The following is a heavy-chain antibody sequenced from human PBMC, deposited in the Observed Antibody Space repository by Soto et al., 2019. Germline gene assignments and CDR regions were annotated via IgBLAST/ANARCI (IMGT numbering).Heavy chain of an antibody. J-gene: IGHJ3*02. V-gene: IGHV3-53*01. D-gene: IGHD6-13*01. CDR3: ARVGSSSWYLESKTDAFDI. CDR2: IYSGGST. CDR1: GFTVSSNY. Sequence: GGSLRLSCAASGFTVSSNYMSWVRQAPGKGLEWVSVIYSGGSTYYADSVKGRFTISRDNSKNTLYLQMNSLRAEDTAVYYCARVGSSSWYLESKTDAFDIWGQGTMVTVSS.